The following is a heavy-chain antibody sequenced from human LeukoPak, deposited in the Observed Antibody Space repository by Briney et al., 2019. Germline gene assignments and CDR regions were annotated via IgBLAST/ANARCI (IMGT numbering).Heavy chain of an antibody. J-gene: IGHJ4*02. CDR3: ARAGGTIFGVVITASDY. Sequence: SVKVSCKASGYTFTGYYMHWVRQAPGQGLEWMGWINPNSGGTNYAQKFQGRVTMTRDTSISTAYMELSRLRSDDTAVYYCARAGGTIFGVVITASDYWGQGTLVTVSS. CDR1: GYTFTGYY. CDR2: INPNSGGT. D-gene: IGHD3-3*01. V-gene: IGHV1-2*02.